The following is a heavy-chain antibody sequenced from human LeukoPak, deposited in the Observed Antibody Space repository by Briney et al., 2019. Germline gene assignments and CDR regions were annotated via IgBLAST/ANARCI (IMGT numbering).Heavy chain of an antibody. CDR3: ARAGRWLRKLKSGDWFDP. CDR2: IIPIFGTA. J-gene: IGHJ5*02. D-gene: IGHD5-24*01. CDR1: GGTFSSYA. V-gene: IGHV1-69*05. Sequence: SVKVSCKASGGTFSSYAISWVRQAPGQGLEWMGGIIPIFGTASYAQKFQGRVTITTDESTSTAYMELSSLRSEDTAVYYCARAGRWLRKLKSGDWFDPWGQGTLVTVSS.